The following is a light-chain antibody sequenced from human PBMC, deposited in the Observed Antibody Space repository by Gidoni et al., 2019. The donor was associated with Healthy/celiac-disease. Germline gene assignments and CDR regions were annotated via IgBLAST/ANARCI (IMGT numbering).Light chain of an antibody. CDR3: AAGDDSRNGPV. J-gene: IGLJ2*01. CDR2: YDD. CDR1: SSNIGNNA. Sequence: QSVLPQPPPVSEAPRPRVTISCSGSSSNIGNNAVNWYQQLPGKAPKLLIYYDDLLPSGVSERVSGSKSGTSASLASSGLQYEDEADYYCAAGDDSRNGPVVGGGTKLTVL. V-gene: IGLV1-36*01.